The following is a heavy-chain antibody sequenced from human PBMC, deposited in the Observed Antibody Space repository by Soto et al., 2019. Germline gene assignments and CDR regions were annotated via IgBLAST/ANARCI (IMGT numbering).Heavy chain of an antibody. CDR1: GLTFESPA. CDR2: ITDTGGDA. D-gene: IGHD3-16*01. J-gene: IGHJ4*02. Sequence: PVGSLRLSWASCGLTFESPAMAWFLKAAGEGLQWVSTITDTGGDAKYADSVRGRFVISRDNSKKTLYLQMTSLTAEDSAMYYCARGGTDSYTRSPIFDFWGRGDLVTVS. CDR3: ARGGTDSYTRSPIFDF. V-gene: IGHV3-23*01.